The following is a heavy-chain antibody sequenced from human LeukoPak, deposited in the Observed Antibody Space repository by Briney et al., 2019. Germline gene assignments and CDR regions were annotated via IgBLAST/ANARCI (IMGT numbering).Heavy chain of an antibody. V-gene: IGHV3-7*01. D-gene: IGHD3-3*01. J-gene: IGHJ4*02. CDR3: ARANQEVFWSGYYTDY. CDR2: IKQDGSEK. CDR1: GFTFSSYW. Sequence: GGSLRLSCAASGFTFSSYWMSWVRQAPGKGLEWVANIKQDGSEKYYVDSVKGRFTISRDNAKNSLYLQMNSLRAEDTAVYYCARANQEVFWSGYYTDYWGQGTLVTVSS.